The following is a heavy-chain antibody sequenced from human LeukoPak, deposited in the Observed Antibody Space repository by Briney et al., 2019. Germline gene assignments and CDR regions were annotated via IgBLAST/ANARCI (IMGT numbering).Heavy chain of an antibody. CDR1: GDSISSGGYY. V-gene: IGHV4-31*03. J-gene: IGHJ3*02. CDR2: LYYTGST. Sequence: PSETLSLTCTVSGDSISSGGYYWSWIRQYPGKGLEWIGFLYYTGSTYYNPSLKRRVSISKDTSKNQFSLKLSSVTAADTAVYYCARDRGYYYDSSGDFRNDAFDIWGQGTKVTVSS. CDR3: ARDRGYYYDSSGDFRNDAFDI. D-gene: IGHD3-22*01.